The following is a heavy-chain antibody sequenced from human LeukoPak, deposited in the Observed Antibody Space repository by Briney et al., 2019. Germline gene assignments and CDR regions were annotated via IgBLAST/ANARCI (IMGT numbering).Heavy chain of an antibody. CDR2: MSSSDDGR. D-gene: IGHD2-15*01. V-gene: IGHV3-23*01. CDR3: AKAPVTSCRGAFCYPFDY. J-gene: IGHJ4*02. Sequence: GGSLRLSCAASGFTFSSYAMSWVRQAPGKGLEWVSAMSSSDDGRYYAASVRGRFTISRDTSRSTLYLQMSSLRAEDAAVYYCAKAPVTSCRGAFCYPFDYWGQGTLVTVSS. CDR1: GFTFSSYA.